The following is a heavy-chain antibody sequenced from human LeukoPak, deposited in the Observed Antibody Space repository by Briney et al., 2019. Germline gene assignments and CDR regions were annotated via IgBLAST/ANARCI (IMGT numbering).Heavy chain of an antibody. CDR3: ARAQPNSSTSLHYYYYYYVDV. D-gene: IGHD2-2*01. Sequence: SVKVSCKASGGTFSSYAISWVRQAPGQGLEWMGGIIPIFCTANYAQKFQGRVTITADESTSTAYMELSSLRSEDTAVYYCARAQPNSSTSLHYYYYYYVDVWGKGTTVTVSS. V-gene: IGHV1-69*13. J-gene: IGHJ6*03. CDR2: IIPIFCTA. CDR1: GGTFSSYA.